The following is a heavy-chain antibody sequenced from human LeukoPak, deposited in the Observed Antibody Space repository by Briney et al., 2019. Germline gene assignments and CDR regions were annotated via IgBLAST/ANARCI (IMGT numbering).Heavy chain of an antibody. CDR1: GYTFNSYD. CDR3: ARVLRYDFWSAYYFDY. D-gene: IGHD3-3*01. J-gene: IGHJ4*02. CDR2: ISTYNGNT. Sequence: VKVSCKASGYTFNSYDISWVRQAPGQGLEWMTWISTYNGNTNYALKVQGRATMTTDTSTSTADIELRSLRSDDTAVYYCARVLRYDFWSAYYFDYWGQGTLVTVSS. V-gene: IGHV1-18*01.